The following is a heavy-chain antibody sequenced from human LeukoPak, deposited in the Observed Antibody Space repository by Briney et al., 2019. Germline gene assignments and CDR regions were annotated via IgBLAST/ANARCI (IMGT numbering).Heavy chain of an antibody. CDR3: AKEGDDYYGLGAFDI. CDR1: GFTFSSYA. Sequence: PGGSLRLSCAASGFTFSSYAMSWVRQAPGKGLDGVSAISGSGGSTYYADSVKGRFTISRDNSKNTLSLQMNSLRAEDTAVYYCAKEGDDYYGLGAFDIWGQGTMVTVSS. CDR2: ISGSGGST. V-gene: IGHV3-23*01. D-gene: IGHD3-10*02. J-gene: IGHJ3*02.